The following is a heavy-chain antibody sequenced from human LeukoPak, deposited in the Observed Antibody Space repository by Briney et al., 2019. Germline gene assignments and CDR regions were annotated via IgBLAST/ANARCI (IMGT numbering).Heavy chain of an antibody. CDR1: GFSFSSYY. J-gene: IGHJ5*02. D-gene: IGHD3-16*01. Sequence: PGGSLRLSCVASGFSFSSYYMSWVRQAPGKGLEWVANIKQDGSEKDYVDSVKGRFTIPRDNAKNSLYLQMNSLRAEDTAVYYCASARGIITFEGEGWFDPWGQGTLVTVSS. CDR3: ASARGIITFEGEGWFDP. V-gene: IGHV3-7*03. CDR2: IKQDGSEK.